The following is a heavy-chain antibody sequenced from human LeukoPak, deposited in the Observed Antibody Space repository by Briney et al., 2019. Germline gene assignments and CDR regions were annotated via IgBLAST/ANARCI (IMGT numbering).Heavy chain of an antibody. J-gene: IGHJ4*02. CDR3: ARGGGYSSSWSSLFFDY. CDR2: INHSGST. V-gene: IGHV4-34*01. CDR1: GGSFSGYY. D-gene: IGHD6-13*01. Sequence: PSETLSLTCAVYGGSFSGYYWSWIRQPPGKGLEWIGEINHSGSTNYNPSLKSRVTISVDTSKNQFSLKLSSVTAADTAVYYCARGGGYSSSWSSLFFDYWGQGTLVTVSS.